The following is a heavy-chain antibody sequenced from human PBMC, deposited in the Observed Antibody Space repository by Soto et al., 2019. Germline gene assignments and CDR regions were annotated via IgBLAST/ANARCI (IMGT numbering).Heavy chain of an antibody. J-gene: IGHJ6*02. D-gene: IGHD3-22*01. CDR2: MYYSGST. V-gene: IGHV4-39*01. CDR1: GGSISSSSYY. CDR3: ARRLYYDSSGFEGGGMDV. Sequence: QLQLQESGPGLVKPSETLSLTCTVSGGSISSSSYYWGWIRQPPGKGLEWIGSMYYSGSTYYNPSLKSRVTISVDTSKKQFSLKLSSVTAADTAVYYCARRLYYDSSGFEGGGMDVWGQGTTVTVSS.